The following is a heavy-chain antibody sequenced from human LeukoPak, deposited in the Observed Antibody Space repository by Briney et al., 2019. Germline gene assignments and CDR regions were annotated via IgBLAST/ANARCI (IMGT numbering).Heavy chain of an antibody. J-gene: IGHJ4*02. D-gene: IGHD2-15*01. CDR1: GFSFSTFW. CDR2: IYPGDSDT. CDR3: ARRSSRWDRSDY. V-gene: IGHV5-51*01. Sequence: GESLKISCEGSGFSFSTFWIAWVRQLPGKGLEWMGVIYPGDSDTRYSPSFQGQVTISADKSISTAYLQWSSLKASDTAIYYCARRSSRWDRSDYWGQGTLVTVSS.